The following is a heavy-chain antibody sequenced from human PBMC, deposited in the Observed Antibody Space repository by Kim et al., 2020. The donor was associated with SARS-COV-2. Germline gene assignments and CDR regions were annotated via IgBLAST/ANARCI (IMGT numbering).Heavy chain of an antibody. V-gene: IGHV4-34*01. CDR1: GGSFSGYY. CDR2: INHSGST. Sequence: SETLSLTCAVYGGSFSGYYWSWIRQPPGKGLEWIGEINHSGSTNYNPSLKSRVTISVDTSKNQFSLKLSSVTAADTAVYYCARGVHVRHYYYYGMDVWGQGTTVTVSS. CDR3: ARGVHVRHYYYYGMDV. D-gene: IGHD6-6*01. J-gene: IGHJ6*02.